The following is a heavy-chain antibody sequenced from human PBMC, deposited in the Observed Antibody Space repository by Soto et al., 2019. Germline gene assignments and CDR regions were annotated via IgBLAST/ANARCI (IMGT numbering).Heavy chain of an antibody. D-gene: IGHD3-3*01. Sequence: EVQLVESGGGLVQPGGSLRLSCAASGFTFSSYWMSWVRQAQGKGLEWVANKKQDGSEKYYVDSVKGRFTISRDNAKNSLYLQMNSLRAEDTAVYYCASELRDYDFWSGYYTGRYYFDYWGQGTLVTVSS. V-gene: IGHV3-7*05. CDR3: ASELRDYDFWSGYYTGRYYFDY. CDR1: GFTFSSYW. J-gene: IGHJ4*02. CDR2: KKQDGSEK.